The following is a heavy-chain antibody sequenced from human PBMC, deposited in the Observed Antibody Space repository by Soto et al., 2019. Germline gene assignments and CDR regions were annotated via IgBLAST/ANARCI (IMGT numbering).Heavy chain of an antibody. CDR2: IWYDGSNK. D-gene: IGHD3-22*01. J-gene: IGHJ4*02. CDR1: GFTFSSYG. Sequence: GGSLRLSCAASGFTFSSYGMHWVRQAPGKGLEWVAVIWYDGSNKYYADSVKGRITISRDNSKNTLYLQMNSLRAEDTAVYYCAREYYDSSGPDDYWGQGTLVTVSS. CDR3: AREYYDSSGPDDY. V-gene: IGHV3-33*01.